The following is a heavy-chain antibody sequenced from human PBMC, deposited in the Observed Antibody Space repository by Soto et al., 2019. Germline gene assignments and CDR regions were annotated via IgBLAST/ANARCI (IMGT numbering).Heavy chain of an antibody. Sequence: GESLKISCKGSGYSFTSFWIGWVRQMPGKGLEWMGIIYPGDSDTRYSPSFQGQVTISADKSISTAYLQWSSLKASDTAMYYCERQKDCSSTSCYQSDYWGQGTLVTVSS. CDR1: GYSFTSFW. CDR2: IYPGDSDT. D-gene: IGHD2-2*01. CDR3: ERQKDCSSTSCYQSDY. J-gene: IGHJ4*02. V-gene: IGHV5-51*01.